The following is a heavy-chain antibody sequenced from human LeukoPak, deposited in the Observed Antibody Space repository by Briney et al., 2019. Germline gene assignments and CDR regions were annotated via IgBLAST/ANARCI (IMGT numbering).Heavy chain of an antibody. J-gene: IGHJ4*02. Sequence: SETLSLTCTVSGGSMSGNYWTWIRQPPGKGLEWIEYIYYSGSTNYNPSLKSRVSISVDTSKNQFSLKLNFMTAADTAVYYCARDTRENYYDSSGYDYWGQGTLVTVSS. V-gene: IGHV4-59*12. CDR3: ARDTRENYYDSSGYDY. D-gene: IGHD3-22*01. CDR1: GGSMSGNY. CDR2: IYYSGST.